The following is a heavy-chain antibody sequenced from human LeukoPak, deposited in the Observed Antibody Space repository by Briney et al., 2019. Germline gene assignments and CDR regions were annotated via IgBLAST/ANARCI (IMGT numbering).Heavy chain of an antibody. Sequence: PGRSLRLSCAASGFTFSSYVMHWVRQAPGKGLEWVAVIWYDGSNKYYADSVKGRFTISRDNSKNTLYLQMNSLRAEDTAVYYCARDGPYNWNYIDYWGQGTLVTVSS. CDR2: IWYDGSNK. CDR3: ARDGPYNWNYIDY. CDR1: GFTFSSYV. J-gene: IGHJ4*02. D-gene: IGHD1-20*01. V-gene: IGHV3-33*01.